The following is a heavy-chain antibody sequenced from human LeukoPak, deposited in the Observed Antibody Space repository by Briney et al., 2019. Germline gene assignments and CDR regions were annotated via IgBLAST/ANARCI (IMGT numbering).Heavy chain of an antibody. CDR3: ARDLGAMVRGVIQPSDYFAS. CDR2: INLNSGGT. CDR1: GYTFTGYY. V-gene: IGHV1-2*02. Sequence: ASVKVSCKASGYTFTGYYMHWVRQAPGQGLEWMGWINLNSGGTNYAQKFQGRVTMTRDTSISTAYMELSRLRSDDTALYYCARDLGAMVRGVIQPSDYFASWGQGTLVTVSS. J-gene: IGHJ4*02. D-gene: IGHD3-10*01.